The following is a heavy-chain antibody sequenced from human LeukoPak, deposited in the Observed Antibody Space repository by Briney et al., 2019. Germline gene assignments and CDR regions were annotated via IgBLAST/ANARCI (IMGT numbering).Heavy chain of an antibody. CDR1: RGSISSGDYY. J-gene: IGHJ5*02. D-gene: IGHD3-22*01. CDR2: MYYSGST. CDR3: ARPYYYDSRIDP. Sequence: SQTLSLTCTGSRGSISSGDYYWSWIRQPPGKALEWIAYMYYSGSTYYNPSLKSQVPMSADTSKNQLSLKLSSVTAADTAVYYCARPYYYDSRIDPWGQGILVTVSS. V-gene: IGHV4-30-4*01.